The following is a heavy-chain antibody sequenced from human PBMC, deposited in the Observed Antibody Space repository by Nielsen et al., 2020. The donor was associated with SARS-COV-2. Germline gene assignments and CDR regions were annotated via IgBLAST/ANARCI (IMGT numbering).Heavy chain of an antibody. CDR3: ATQPKMYSSSWYYFDY. D-gene: IGHD6-13*01. CDR2: ISWNSGSI. J-gene: IGHJ4*02. Sequence: SLKISCAASGFTFSDYYMSWIRQAPGKGLEWVSGISWNSGSIGYADSVKGRFTISRDNAKNSLYLQMNSLRAEDTALYYCATQPKMYSSSWYYFDYWGQGTLVTVSS. V-gene: IGHV3-9*01. CDR1: GFTFSDYY.